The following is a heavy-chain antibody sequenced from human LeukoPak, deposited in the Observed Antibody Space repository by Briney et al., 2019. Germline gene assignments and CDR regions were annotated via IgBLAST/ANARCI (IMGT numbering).Heavy chain of an antibody. D-gene: IGHD5-18*01. Sequence: GASVKVSCKASGYTFTSYGISWVRQAPGQGLEWMGWISAYNGNTNYAQKVQGRVTMTTDASTTTAYMELRSLRFDDTAVYYCARAEDPAMVNVGDYYYYAMGIWGQGTTVTVSS. CDR1: GYTFTSYG. CDR3: ARAEDPAMVNVGDYYYYAMGI. CDR2: ISAYNGNT. V-gene: IGHV1-18*01. J-gene: IGHJ6*02.